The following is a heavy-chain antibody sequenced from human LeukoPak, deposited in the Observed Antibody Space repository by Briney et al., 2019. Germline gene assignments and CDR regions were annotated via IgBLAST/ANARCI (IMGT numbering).Heavy chain of an antibody. V-gene: IGHV4-59*08. J-gene: IGHJ3*02. CDR3: ARGIRGYYYGTSGYSGGGFDI. D-gene: IGHD3-22*01. CDR2: IYYSGST. CDR1: GGSISSYY. Sequence: SETLSLTCTVSGGSISSYYWSWIRQPPGKGLEWIGYIYYSGSTNYNPSLKSRVTISVDTSKNQFSLNLSSVTAADTAVYYCARGIRGYYYGTSGYSGGGFDIWGQGTMVTVSS.